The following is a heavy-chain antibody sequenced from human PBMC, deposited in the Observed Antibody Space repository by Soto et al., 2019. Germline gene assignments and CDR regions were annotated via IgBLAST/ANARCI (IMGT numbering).Heavy chain of an antibody. D-gene: IGHD5-18*01. CDR2: IVPSDDTT. V-gene: IGHV1-69*18. J-gene: IGHJ6*02. CDR3: ARWPQPPDTADPDAVAV. CDR1: GGTFSRSG. Sequence: QVQLVQSGTEVKKPGASVKVSCKASGGTFSRSGFHWVRQAPGQGLEWMGMIVPSDDTTNYAQKFQASVTISADQFTSTVYMELRSLRSEDTAVYYCARWPQPPDTADPDAVAVLGQWTGVIVSS.